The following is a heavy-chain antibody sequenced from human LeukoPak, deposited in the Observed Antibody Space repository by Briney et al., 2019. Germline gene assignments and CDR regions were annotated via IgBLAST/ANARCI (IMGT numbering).Heavy chain of an antibody. J-gene: IGHJ4*02. D-gene: IGHD3-3*01. V-gene: IGHV3-23*01. Sequence: GGSLRLSCAASGLTVRSVAMSGVRHAKGKGLEWVSAISGSGGSTYYADSVKGRFTISRDNSKNTLYLQMNSLRAEDTAVYYCAKVEDSWSGYYSYLNFDYWGQGTLVTVSS. CDR2: ISGSGGST. CDR3: AKVEDSWSGYYSYLNFDY. CDR1: GLTVRSVA.